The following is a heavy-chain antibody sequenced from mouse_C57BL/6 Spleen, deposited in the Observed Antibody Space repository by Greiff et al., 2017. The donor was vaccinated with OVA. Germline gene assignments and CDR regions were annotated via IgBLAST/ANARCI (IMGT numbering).Heavy chain of an antibody. V-gene: IGHV1-54*01. CDR2: INPGSGGT. D-gene: IGHD1-1*01. Sequence: LVESGAELVRPGTSVKVSCKASGYAFTNYLIEWVKQRPGQGLEWIGVINPGSGGTNYNEKFKGKATLTADKSSSTAYMQLSSLTSEDSAVYFCARGDTTVVPFDYWGQGTTLTVSS. CDR3: ARGDTTVVPFDY. J-gene: IGHJ2*01. CDR1: GYAFTNYL.